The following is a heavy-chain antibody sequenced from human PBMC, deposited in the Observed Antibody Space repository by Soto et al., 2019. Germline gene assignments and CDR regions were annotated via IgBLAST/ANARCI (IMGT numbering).Heavy chain of an antibody. D-gene: IGHD2-21*01. Sequence: GRSLRLSCAASGFTFDTYWMNWVRQAPGKGPEWLSVINSDGTISSYADSVKGRFTISRDNARNTLSLQMNSLRADDTAVYYCARLSGDHSAFFSYGMDAWGQGTAVTVSS. CDR3: ARLSGDHSAFFSYGMDA. J-gene: IGHJ6*02. CDR2: INSDGTIS. CDR1: GFTFDTYW. V-gene: IGHV3-74*01.